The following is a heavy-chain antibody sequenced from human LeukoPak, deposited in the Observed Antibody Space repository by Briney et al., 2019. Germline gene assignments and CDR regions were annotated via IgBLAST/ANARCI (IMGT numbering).Heavy chain of an antibody. Sequence: SETLSLTCAVYGGSFSGYYWTWIRQSPGKGLEWIGEIDPSGSTYYNPSLKSRLTISRDTSKNQFSLRLSSVTAADTAVYYCARGRQEISMILVVMTGVSYYLDVWGIGTTVTVS. J-gene: IGHJ6*03. CDR3: ARGRQEISMILVVMTGVSYYLDV. CDR1: GGSFSGYY. CDR2: IDPSGST. V-gene: IGHV4-34*01. D-gene: IGHD3-22*01.